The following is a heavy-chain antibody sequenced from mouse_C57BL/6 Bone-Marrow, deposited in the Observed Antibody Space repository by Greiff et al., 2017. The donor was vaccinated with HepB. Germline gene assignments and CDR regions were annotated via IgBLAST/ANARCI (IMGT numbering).Heavy chain of an antibody. D-gene: IGHD2-1*01. V-gene: IGHV1-50*01. Sequence: QQPGQGLEWIGEIDPSDSYTNYNQKFKGKATLTVDTSSSTAYMQLSSLTSEDSAVYYCARWVRGDYWGQGTTLTVSS. J-gene: IGHJ2*01. CDR3: ARWVRGDY. CDR2: IDPSDSYT.